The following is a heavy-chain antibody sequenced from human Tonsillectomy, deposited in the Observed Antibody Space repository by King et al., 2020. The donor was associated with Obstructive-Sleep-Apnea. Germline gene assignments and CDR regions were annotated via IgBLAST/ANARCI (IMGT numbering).Heavy chain of an antibody. D-gene: IGHD1-26*01. CDR3: ARARGGSYLYYFDY. CDR1: GGSISSYY. J-gene: IGHJ4*02. Sequence: VQLQESGPGLVKPSETLSLTCTVSGGSISSYYWSWIRQPPGKGLEWIGYIYYSGSTNHNPSLKSRVTISVDTSKNQFSLKLSSVTAADTAVYYCARARGGSYLYYFDYWGQGTLVTVSS. V-gene: IGHV4-59*08. CDR2: IYYSGST.